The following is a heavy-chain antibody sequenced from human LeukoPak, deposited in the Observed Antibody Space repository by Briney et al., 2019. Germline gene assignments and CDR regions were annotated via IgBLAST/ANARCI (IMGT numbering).Heavy chain of an antibody. CDR1: GYTFTSYG. CDR2: FIPIFGTA. J-gene: IGHJ4*02. Sequence: ASVKVSCTASGYTFTSYGISWVREAPGQGLEWMGGFIPIFGTANYEQKFQGRGTITADESTSTAYMELSSLRSEDTAVYYCARDTRNSSSWFYYFDYWGQGTLVTVSS. D-gene: IGHD6-13*01. CDR3: ARDTRNSSSWFYYFDY. V-gene: IGHV1-69*13.